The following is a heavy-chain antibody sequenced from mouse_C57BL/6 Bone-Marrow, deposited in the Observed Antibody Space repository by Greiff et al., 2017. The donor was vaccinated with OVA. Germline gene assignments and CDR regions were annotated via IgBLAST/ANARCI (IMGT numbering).Heavy chain of an antibody. CDR3: ARLGYGSY. Sequence: VQLQQPGAELVMPGASVKLSCKASGYTFTRYWMHWVKQRPGQGLEWIGEIDPSDSYTNYNQKFKGKSTLTVDKSSSTAYMQLSSLTSEDSAVYYCARLGYGSYWSQGTLVTVSA. CDR2: IDPSDSYT. J-gene: IGHJ3*01. CDR1: GYTFTRYW. D-gene: IGHD2-2*01. V-gene: IGHV1-69*01.